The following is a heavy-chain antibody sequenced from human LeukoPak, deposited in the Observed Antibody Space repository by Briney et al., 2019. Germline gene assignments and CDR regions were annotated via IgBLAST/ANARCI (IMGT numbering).Heavy chain of an antibody. V-gene: IGHV3-21*01. CDR3: VRDMTTATTCYLQH. D-gene: IGHD4-17*01. Sequence: PGGSLRLSCAASGFTFSSYSMNWVRQAPGKRLEWVSSISSSSSCIYYADSVKGRFTISRDNAKNSLYVQMNSLRAEDTAVYYCVRDMTTATTCYLQHWGQGTLVTVSS. J-gene: IGHJ1*01. CDR2: ISSSSSCI. CDR1: GFTFSSYS.